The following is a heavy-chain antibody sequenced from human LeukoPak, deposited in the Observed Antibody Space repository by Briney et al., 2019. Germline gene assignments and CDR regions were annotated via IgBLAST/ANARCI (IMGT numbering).Heavy chain of an antibody. D-gene: IGHD6-6*01. Sequence: SETLSLTCTVSGYSISSGYYWGWIRQPPGKGLEWIGSIYHSGSTYYNPSLKSRVTISVDTSKNQFSLKLSSVTAADTAVYYCARDRGDSSSSVWFDPWGREPWSPSPQ. V-gene: IGHV4-38-2*02. CDR3: ARDRGDSSSSVWFDP. CDR1: GYSISSGYY. J-gene: IGHJ5*02. CDR2: IYHSGST.